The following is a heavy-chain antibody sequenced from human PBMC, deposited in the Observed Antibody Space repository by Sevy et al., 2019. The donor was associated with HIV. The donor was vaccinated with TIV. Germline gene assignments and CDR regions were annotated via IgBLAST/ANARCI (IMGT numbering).Heavy chain of an antibody. J-gene: IGHJ4*02. CDR3: ARITMGGTGKGYFDS. Sequence: SETLSLTCPVSGYSISNGYYWGWIRQPPGKALEWIGSIYHSGSSYYNPPLKSRVTISVDTSKNQFSLKLSSVTAADTAVYYCARITMGGTGKGYFDSWGQGTLVTVSS. CDR1: GYSISNGYY. CDR2: IYHSGSS. V-gene: IGHV4-38-2*01. D-gene: IGHD3-10*01.